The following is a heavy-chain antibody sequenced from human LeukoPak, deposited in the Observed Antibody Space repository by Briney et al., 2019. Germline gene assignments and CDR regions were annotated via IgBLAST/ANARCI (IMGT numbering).Heavy chain of an antibody. V-gene: IGHV4-39*07. CDR2: IYYSGST. J-gene: IGHJ6*03. CDR3: ARVWVWFVEGYYMDV. Sequence: SETLSLTCTVSGGSISSSSYYWGWIRQPPGKGLEWIGSIYYSGSTYYNPSLKSRVTISVDTSKNQFSLKLSSVTAADTAVYYCARVWVWFVEGYYMDVWGKGTTVTVSS. D-gene: IGHD3-10*01. CDR1: GGSISSSSYY.